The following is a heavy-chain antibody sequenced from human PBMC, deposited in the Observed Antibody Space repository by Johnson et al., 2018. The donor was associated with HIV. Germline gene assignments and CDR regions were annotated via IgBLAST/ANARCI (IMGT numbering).Heavy chain of an antibody. J-gene: IGHJ3*02. V-gene: IGHV3-30*02. CDR3: AKGLRAYGSGPSDAFYI. CDR2: IRYDGSNK. Sequence: QVQLVESGGGLVQTGRSLRLSCIGFGFTSGDYSMNWVRQAPGRGLEWVAFIRYDGSNKYYADSVKGRFTISRDNSKNTLYLQMNSLRAEDTAVYYCAKGLRAYGSGPSDAFYIWGQGTMVTVAS. D-gene: IGHD3-10*01. CDR1: GFTSGDYS.